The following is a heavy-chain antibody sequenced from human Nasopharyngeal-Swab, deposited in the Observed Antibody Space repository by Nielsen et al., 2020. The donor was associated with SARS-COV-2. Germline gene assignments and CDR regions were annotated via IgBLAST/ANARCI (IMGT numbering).Heavy chain of an antibody. CDR2: IHSDGTNT. Sequence: GESLKISCAASGFTFSNYWIHWVRQAPGKGLVWVSRIHSDGTNTNYADSVKGRFTISRDNAKNTLYLQMNSLRAEDTAVYYCTYGDILTGSGLFDYWGQGTLVTVSS. D-gene: IGHD3-9*01. CDR1: GFTFSNYW. J-gene: IGHJ4*02. CDR3: TYGDILTGSGLFDY. V-gene: IGHV3-74*01.